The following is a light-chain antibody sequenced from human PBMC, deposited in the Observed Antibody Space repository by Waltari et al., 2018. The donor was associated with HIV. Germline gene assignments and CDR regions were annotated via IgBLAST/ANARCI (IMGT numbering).Light chain of an antibody. CDR3: QQYNRYSH. Sequence: ETQMTQSPSTLSASVGDRVTITCRASESIRMWLAWYQQKPGKAPKLLISQASNLENGVPSRFSGSGSETEFTLTISSLQPDDAATYYCQQYNRYSHFGGGTKVEIK. CDR1: ESIRMW. CDR2: QAS. J-gene: IGKJ4*01. V-gene: IGKV1-5*03.